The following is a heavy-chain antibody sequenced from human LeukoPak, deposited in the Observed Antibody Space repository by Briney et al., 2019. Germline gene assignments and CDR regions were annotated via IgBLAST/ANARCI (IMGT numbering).Heavy chain of an antibody. CDR1: GFMFGTYW. CDR2: INQDGSEK. CDR3: AKDFVYSYGY. J-gene: IGHJ4*02. Sequence: GGSLRLSCEVSGFMFGTYWMDWVRQAPGRGLEWVANINQDGSEKYFLDSVKGRFTISRDNSKNTLYLQMNSLRAEDTAVYYCAKDFVYSYGYWGQGTLVTVSS. D-gene: IGHD5-18*01. V-gene: IGHV3-7*03.